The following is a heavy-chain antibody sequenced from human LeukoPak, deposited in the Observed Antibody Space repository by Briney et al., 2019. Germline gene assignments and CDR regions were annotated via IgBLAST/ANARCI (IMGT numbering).Heavy chain of an antibody. CDR1: GYTFTGYY. CDR3: ARDGVFGPVEHWFDP. CDR2: INPNSGGT. D-gene: IGHD3-10*01. V-gene: IGHV1-2*02. Sequence: ASVKVSCKASGYTFTGYYMHWVRQAPGQGLEWMGWINPNSGGTNYAQKFQGRVTMTRDTSISTAYMELSRLRSDDTAVYYCARDGVFGPVEHWFDPWGQGTLVTVSS. J-gene: IGHJ5*02.